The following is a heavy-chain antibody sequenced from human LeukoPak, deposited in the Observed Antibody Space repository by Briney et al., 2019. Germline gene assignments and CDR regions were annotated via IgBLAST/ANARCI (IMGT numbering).Heavy chain of an antibody. V-gene: IGHV1-18*01. D-gene: IGHD3-22*01. CDR1: GYTFTSYG. Sequence: ASVKVSCKASGYTFTSYGISWVRQAPGQGLEWMGWISAYNGNTNYAQKLQGRVTMTTDTSTSTAYMELRSLRSDDTAVYYCARGGFGSYYYDSSGYPYAFGIWGQGTMVTVSS. CDR3: ARGGFGSYYYDSSGYPYAFGI. CDR2: ISAYNGNT. J-gene: IGHJ3*02.